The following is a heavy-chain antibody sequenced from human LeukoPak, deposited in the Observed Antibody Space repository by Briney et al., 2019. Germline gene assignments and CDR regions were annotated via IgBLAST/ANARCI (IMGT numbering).Heavy chain of an antibody. V-gene: IGHV4-38-2*02. D-gene: IGHD2-2*01. Sequence: SETLSLTCTVSGYSISSGYYWGWIRQPPGKGLEWIGEINHSGSTNYNPSLKSRVTISVDTSKNQFSLKLSSVTAADTAVYYCARTRNRLVPAVAGIYWYFDLWGRGTLVTVSS. CDR1: GYSISSGYY. CDR2: INHSGST. J-gene: IGHJ2*01. CDR3: ARTRNRLVPAVAGIYWYFDL.